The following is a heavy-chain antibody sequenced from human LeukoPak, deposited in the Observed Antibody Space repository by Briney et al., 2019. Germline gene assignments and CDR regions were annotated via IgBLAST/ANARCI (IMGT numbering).Heavy chain of an antibody. CDR2: ISGSGGST. CDR3: ANVRTSPFDY. Sequence: PGGSLRLSCAASGFTFNNCVGTWVRQAPGKGLEWVSAISGSGGSTYYADSVKGRFTISRDNSRNTLYLQMNSLRAEDTAVYYYANVRTSPFDYWGQGTLVTVSS. J-gene: IGHJ4*02. D-gene: IGHD1/OR15-1a*01. CDR1: GFTFNNCV. V-gene: IGHV3-23*01.